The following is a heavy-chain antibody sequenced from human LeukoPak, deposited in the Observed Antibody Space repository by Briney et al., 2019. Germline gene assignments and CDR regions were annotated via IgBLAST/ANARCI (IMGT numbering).Heavy chain of an antibody. CDR3: AKDGYSYGYPLDY. V-gene: IGHV3-53*05. CDR2: IYSGGST. D-gene: IGHD5-18*01. J-gene: IGHJ4*02. CDR1: GFTVSSNY. Sequence: GGSLRLSCAASGFTVSSNYKSWVRQAPGKGLEWVSVIYSGGSTYYADSVKGRFTISRDNSKNTLYLQMNSLRAEDTAVYYCAKDGYSYGYPLDYWGQGTLVTVSS.